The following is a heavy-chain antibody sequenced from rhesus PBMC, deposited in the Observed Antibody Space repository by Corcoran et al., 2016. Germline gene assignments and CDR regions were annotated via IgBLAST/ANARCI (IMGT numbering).Heavy chain of an antibody. D-gene: IGHD6-25*01. CDR2: IDPSDSDT. CDR3: AKTSGNWNFDC. Sequence: VQLVQSGAEVKRPGESRKIPCKTSVYSFTHYWITWVRRMPGKGLDWMGAIDPSDSDTRYSPSFQGQVTISADKSISTAYLQWTSLKASDSATYYCAKTSGNWNFDCWGQGVLVTVSS. V-gene: IGHV5-2*01. J-gene: IGHJ4*01. CDR1: VYSFTHYW.